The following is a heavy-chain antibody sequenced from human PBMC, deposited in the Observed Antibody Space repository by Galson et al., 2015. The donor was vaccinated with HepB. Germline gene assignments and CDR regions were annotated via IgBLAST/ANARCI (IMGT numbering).Heavy chain of an antibody. J-gene: IGHJ2*01. CDR1: GFTFSSYS. CDR3: ARDGMTTVTTIHWYFDL. Sequence: SLRLSCAASGFTFSSYSMNWVRQAPGKGLEWVSSISSSSSYIYYADSVKGRFTISRDNAKNSLYLQMNSLRAEDTAVYYCARDGMTTVTTIHWYFDLWGRGTLVTVSS. V-gene: IGHV3-21*01. D-gene: IGHD4-17*01. CDR2: ISSSSSYI.